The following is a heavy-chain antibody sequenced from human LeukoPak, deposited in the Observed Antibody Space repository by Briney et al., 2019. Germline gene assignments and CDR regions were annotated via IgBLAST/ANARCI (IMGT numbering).Heavy chain of an antibody. J-gene: IGHJ4*02. CDR3: AKDITILYYIDY. CDR2: ISGSGGST. D-gene: IGHD3-3*01. V-gene: IGHV3-23*01. Sequence: GGSLRLSCAASGFTFSSDAMSWVRQAPGKGLEWVSAISGSGGSTYYADSVKGRFTISRDNSKNTLYLQMNSLRAEDTAVYYCAKDITILYYIDYWGQGTLVTVSP. CDR1: GFTFSSDA.